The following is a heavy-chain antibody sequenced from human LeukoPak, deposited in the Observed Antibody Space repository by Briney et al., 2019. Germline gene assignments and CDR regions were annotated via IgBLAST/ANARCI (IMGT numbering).Heavy chain of an antibody. CDR2: INPNNGGT. CDR3: ARDPYSNYFDY. J-gene: IGHJ4*02. Sequence: ASVKVSCKASGYTFTGYYMHWVRQAPGQGLEWMGWINPNNGGTDYAQKFQGRVTMTRDTSISTAYMELNRLRSDDTAVYYCARDPYSNYFDYWGQGTLVTVSS. V-gene: IGHV1-2*02. D-gene: IGHD5-18*01. CDR1: GYTFTGYY.